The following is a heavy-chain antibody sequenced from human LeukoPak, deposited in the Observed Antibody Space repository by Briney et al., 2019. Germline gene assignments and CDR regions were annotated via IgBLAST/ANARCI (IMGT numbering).Heavy chain of an antibody. J-gene: IGHJ4*02. CDR1: GGTFSSYA. Sequence: ASVKLSCKASGGTFSSYAMSWVRQAPGQGLEWMGGIIPIFGTANYAQKFQGRVTITTDESTSTAYMELSSLRSEDTAVYYRARGAYYYDSSGCFDYWGQGTLVTVSS. D-gene: IGHD3-22*01. CDR2: IIPIFGTA. CDR3: ARGAYYYDSSGCFDY. V-gene: IGHV1-69*05.